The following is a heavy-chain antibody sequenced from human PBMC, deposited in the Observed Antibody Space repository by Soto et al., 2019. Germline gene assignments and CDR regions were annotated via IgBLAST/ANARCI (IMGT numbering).Heavy chain of an antibody. CDR3: ARELMIAAAGTVDY. J-gene: IGHJ4*02. CDR1: GYTFTSYA. Sequence: QVQLVQSGAEVKKPGASVKVSCKASGYTFTSYAMHWVRQAPGQRLEWMGWINAGNGNTKYSQKFQGRVTITRDTSASTAYMELSSLRSEDTAVYYCARELMIAAAGTVDYWGQGTLVTVSS. D-gene: IGHD6-13*01. V-gene: IGHV1-3*01. CDR2: INAGNGNT.